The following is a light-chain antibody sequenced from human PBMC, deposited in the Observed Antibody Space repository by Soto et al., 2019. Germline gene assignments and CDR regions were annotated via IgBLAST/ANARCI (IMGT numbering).Light chain of an antibody. CDR3: QHYGSSPPLT. Sequence: EFVLTQSPGTLSLSPGERATLSCRASQSVSSTFLAWYQQKPGQPPRLLIYGASTRGTGIPDRFSGSGSGTDFTLTISRLEPEDFGVYYWQHYGSSPPLTFGGGTKVEIK. CDR1: QSVSSTF. V-gene: IGKV3-20*01. CDR2: GAS. J-gene: IGKJ4*01.